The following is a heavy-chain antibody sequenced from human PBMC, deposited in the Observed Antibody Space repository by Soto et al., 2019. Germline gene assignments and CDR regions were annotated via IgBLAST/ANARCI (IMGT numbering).Heavy chain of an antibody. Sequence: QVQLVQSGAEVKKPGSSVKVSCKASGGTFSSYAISWVRQAPGQGLEWMGGIIPILGTANYAQTFQGRVTITADESTGPAYMELSGLRSEDTAVYYCARPDYDYVWGSYRIGAFDIWGQGTMVTVSS. D-gene: IGHD3-16*02. J-gene: IGHJ3*02. CDR3: ARPDYDYVWGSYRIGAFDI. CDR1: GGTFSSYA. V-gene: IGHV1-69*01. CDR2: IIPILGTA.